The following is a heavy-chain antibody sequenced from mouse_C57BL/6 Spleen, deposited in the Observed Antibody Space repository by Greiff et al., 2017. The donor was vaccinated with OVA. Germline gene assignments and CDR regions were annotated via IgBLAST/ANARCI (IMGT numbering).Heavy chain of an antibody. CDR2: IYWDDDT. Sequence: QVQLKESGPGILQSSQTLSLTCSFSGFSLSTSGMGVSWIRQPSGKGLEWLAHIYWDDDTRYNPSLKSRLTIAKDTSRNQVFLKITSVDTADTATYYCARSYGSSYWFAYWGQGTLVTVSA. CDR1: GFSLSTSGMG. J-gene: IGHJ3*01. D-gene: IGHD1-1*01. V-gene: IGHV8-12*01. CDR3: ARSYGSSYWFAY.